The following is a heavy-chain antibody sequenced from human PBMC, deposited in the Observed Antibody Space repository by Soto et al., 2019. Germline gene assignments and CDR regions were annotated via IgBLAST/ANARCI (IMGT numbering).Heavy chain of an antibody. CDR3: ATVYDFWSGLRYYYGMDV. J-gene: IGHJ6*02. D-gene: IGHD3-3*01. CDR1: GFTFSSYE. Sequence: GGSLRLSCAASGFTFSSYEMNWVRQAPGKGLEWVSYISSSGSTIYYADSVKGRFTISRDNAKNSLYLQMDSLRAEDTAVYYRATVYDFWSGLRYYYGMDVWGQGTTVTVSS. CDR2: ISSSGSTI. V-gene: IGHV3-48*03.